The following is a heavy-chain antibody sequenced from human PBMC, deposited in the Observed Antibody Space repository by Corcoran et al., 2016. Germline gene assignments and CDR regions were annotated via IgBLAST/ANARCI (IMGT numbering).Heavy chain of an antibody. CDR3: ARESASIVDRYGMDV. V-gene: IGHV4-59*01. CDR2: IYSSGST. Sequence: QVQLQESGPGLVKPSETLSLTCTVSGGSISSYYWSWIRQPPGKGLEWIGYIYSSGSTNYNPSLKSRVTISVDTSKNQFSLKLSSVTAADTAVYYCARESASIVDRYGMDVWGQGTTVTVAS. J-gene: IGHJ6*02. D-gene: IGHD3-22*01. CDR1: GGSISSYY.